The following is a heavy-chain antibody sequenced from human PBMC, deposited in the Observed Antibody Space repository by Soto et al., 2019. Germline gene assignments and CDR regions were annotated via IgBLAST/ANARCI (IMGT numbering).Heavy chain of an antibody. Sequence: GASVKVSCKASGYTFTSYGISWVRQAPGQGLEWMGWISAYNGNTNYAQKLQGRVTMTTDTSTSTAYMELRSLRSDDTAVYYCARNPRGLYYYGSGSYSYFDYWGQGTLVTVSS. CDR3: ARNPRGLYYYGSGSYSYFDY. D-gene: IGHD3-10*01. CDR1: GYTFTSYG. CDR2: ISAYNGNT. J-gene: IGHJ4*02. V-gene: IGHV1-18*01.